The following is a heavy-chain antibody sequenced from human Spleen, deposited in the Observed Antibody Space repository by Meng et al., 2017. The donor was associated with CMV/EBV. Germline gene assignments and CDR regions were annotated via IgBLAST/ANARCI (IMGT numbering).Heavy chain of an antibody. CDR3: ARSHASSTHFDF. Sequence: ASVKVSCKASGYTFTGYYMHWVRQAPGQGLEWMGWINPNSGGTNYAQKFQGRVTMTRDTSISTAYMELSRLRSEDTAVYYCARSHASSTHFDFWGQGTLVTVSS. J-gene: IGHJ4*02. D-gene: IGHD2-2*01. CDR1: GYTFTGYY. V-gene: IGHV1-2*02. CDR2: INPNSGGT.